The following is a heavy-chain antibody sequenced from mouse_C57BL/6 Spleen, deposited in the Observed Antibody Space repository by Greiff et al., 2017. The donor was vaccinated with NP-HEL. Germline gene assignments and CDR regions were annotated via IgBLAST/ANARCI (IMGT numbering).Heavy chain of an antibody. D-gene: IGHD1-1*01. J-gene: IGHJ4*01. CDR3: TRIFDYYGSSFAMDY. CDR1: GFTFSSYA. CDR2: ISSGGDYI. Sequence: EVKLQESGEGLVKPGGSLKLSCAASGFTFSSYAMSWVRQTPEKRLEWVAYISSGGDYIYYADTVKGRFTISRDNARNTLYLQMSSLKSEDTAMYYCTRIFDYYGSSFAMDYWGQGTSGTVSS. V-gene: IGHV5-9-1*02.